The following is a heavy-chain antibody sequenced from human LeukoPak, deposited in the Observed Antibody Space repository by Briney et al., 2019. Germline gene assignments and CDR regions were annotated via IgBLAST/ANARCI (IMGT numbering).Heavy chain of an antibody. D-gene: IGHD3-9*01. CDR1: GYTFTSYG. CDR3: ARYYDILTGYYAAYYYYYGMDV. CDR2: ISAYNGNT. V-gene: IGHV1-18*01. Sequence: ASVKVSCKASGYTFTSYGISWVRQAPGQGLEWMGWISAYNGNTNYAQKLQGRVTMTTDTSTSTAYMELRSLRSDDTAVYYCARYYDILTGYYAAYYYYYGMDVWGQGTTVTVSS. J-gene: IGHJ6*02.